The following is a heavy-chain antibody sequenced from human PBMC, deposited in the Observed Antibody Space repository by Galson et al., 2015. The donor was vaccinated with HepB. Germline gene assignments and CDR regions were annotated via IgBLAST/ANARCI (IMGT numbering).Heavy chain of an antibody. CDR3: ARHSGIVGAPRAGSFDY. V-gene: IGHV4-59*08. CDR1: GGSISSYY. J-gene: IGHJ4*02. CDR2: IYYSGST. D-gene: IGHD1-26*01. Sequence: ETLSLTCTVSGGSISSYYWSWIRQPPGKGLEWIGYIYYSGSTNYNPSLKSRVTISVDTSKNQFSLKLSSVTAADTAVYYCARHSGIVGAPRAGSFDYWGQGTLVTVSS.